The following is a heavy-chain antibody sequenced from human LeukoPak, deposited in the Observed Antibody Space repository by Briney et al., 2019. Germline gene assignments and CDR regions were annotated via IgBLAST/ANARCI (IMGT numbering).Heavy chain of an antibody. CDR1: GYSFTSYW. J-gene: IGHJ4*02. CDR3: ARGSTSLGLPETFGY. Sequence: GESLKISCKGSGYSFTSYWIGWVRQMPGKGLEWMGIIYPGDSDTRYSPSFQGQVTISADKSISTAYLQWSSLKASDTAMYYCARGSTSLGLPETFGYWGQGTLVTVSS. CDR2: IYPGDSDT. V-gene: IGHV5-51*01. D-gene: IGHD2-2*01.